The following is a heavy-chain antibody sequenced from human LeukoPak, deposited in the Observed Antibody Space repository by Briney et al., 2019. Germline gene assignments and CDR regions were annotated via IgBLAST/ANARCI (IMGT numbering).Heavy chain of an antibody. CDR2: ISNSGGYT. Sequence: GGSLRLSCAVSGFTFGDDYMSWIRQAPGQGLEWVSYISNSGGYTNYADSVAGRFTISRDNAENSLYLQMNSLRAEDTAVYYCAKDHYVSGRYDAFDIWGQGTMVTVSS. V-gene: IGHV3-11*05. CDR1: GFTFGDDY. CDR3: AKDHYVSGRYDAFDI. J-gene: IGHJ3*02. D-gene: IGHD3-10*01.